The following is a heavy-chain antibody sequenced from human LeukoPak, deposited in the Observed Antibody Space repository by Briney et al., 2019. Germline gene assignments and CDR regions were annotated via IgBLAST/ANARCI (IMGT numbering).Heavy chain of an antibody. J-gene: IGHJ6*03. CDR3: ARNRDFPYYYYMDV. D-gene: IGHD1-14*01. CDR2: IIPIFGTA. Sequence: ASVKVSCTASGGTFSSYAISWVRQAPGQGLEWMGGIIPIFGTANYAQKFQGRVTITADKSTSTAYMELSSLRSEDTAVYYCARNRDFPYYYYMDVWGKGTTVTVSS. CDR1: GGTFSSYA. V-gene: IGHV1-69*06.